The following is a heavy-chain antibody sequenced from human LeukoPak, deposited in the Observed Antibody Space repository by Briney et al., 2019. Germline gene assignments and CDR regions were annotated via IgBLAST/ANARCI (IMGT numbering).Heavy chain of an antibody. CDR1: GFTFSSYS. D-gene: IGHD3-22*01. CDR3: ASPTPNDYYDSSGYFH. CDR2: ISSSSSYI. V-gene: IGHV3-21*01. Sequence: GGSLRLSCAASGFTFSSYSMNWVRQAPGKGLEWVSSISSSSSYIYYADSVKGRFTISRDNAKNSLYLQMNSLRAEDTAVYYCASPTPNDYYDSSGYFHWGQGTLVTDSS. J-gene: IGHJ4*02.